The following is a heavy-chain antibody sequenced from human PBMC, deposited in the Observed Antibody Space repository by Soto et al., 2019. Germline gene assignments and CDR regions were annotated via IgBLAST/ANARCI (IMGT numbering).Heavy chain of an antibody. J-gene: IGHJ6*03. D-gene: IGHD6-6*01. CDR2: ISAYNGNT. CDR1: GYTFTSYG. Sequence: QVQLVQSGAEVKKPGASVKVSCKASGYTFTSYGISWVRQAPGQGLEWMGWISAYNGNTNYAEKLQGRVTMTTDTSTRTAYMELRSLRSDDTAVYYCAIGKRLAARDYYYYYMDVWGKGTTVTVSS. CDR3: AIGKRLAARDYYYYYMDV. V-gene: IGHV1-18*01.